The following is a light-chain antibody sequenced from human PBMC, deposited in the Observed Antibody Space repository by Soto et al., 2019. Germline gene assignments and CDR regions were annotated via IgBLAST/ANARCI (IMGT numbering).Light chain of an antibody. V-gene: IGKV3-20*01. J-gene: IGKJ4*01. CDR2: AAS. CDR3: QQYDASPRTSPRT. CDR1: QGVSASY. Sequence: EIVLPQSPGTLSLSPGERATLSCRASQGVSASYLAWYQQRPGQALRLLIYAASSRAAGIPDRFSGSGSGTDFTLTISRLVPEDVTVYYCQQYDASPRTSPRTFGGATKVEIK.